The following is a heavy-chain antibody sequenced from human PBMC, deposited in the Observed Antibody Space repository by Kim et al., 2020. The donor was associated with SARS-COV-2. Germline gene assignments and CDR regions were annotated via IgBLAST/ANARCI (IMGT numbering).Heavy chain of an antibody. Sequence: SDSVKGRFTISRANSKNTLNLQMSSLRAENTAVYYCVKRDTAMVYAFDIWGQGTMVTVSS. J-gene: IGHJ3*02. V-gene: IGHV3-64D*09. CDR3: VKRDTAMVYAFDI. D-gene: IGHD5-18*01.